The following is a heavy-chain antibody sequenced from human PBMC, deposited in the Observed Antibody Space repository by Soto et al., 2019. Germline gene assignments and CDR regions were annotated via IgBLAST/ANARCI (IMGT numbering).Heavy chain of an antibody. Sequence: QVQLVQSGAEVKKPGASVKVSCKASGYTFTNYAIHWVRQAPGQRLEWMGWINSGNGYTKYSQKFQGRVTITRDTSATTAYVELNSLRSEDTSVYYCARFLEWFHGMDVWGQGTTVTVS. J-gene: IGHJ6*02. CDR2: INSGNGYT. V-gene: IGHV1-3*01. CDR1: GYTFTNYA. D-gene: IGHD3-3*01. CDR3: ARFLEWFHGMDV.